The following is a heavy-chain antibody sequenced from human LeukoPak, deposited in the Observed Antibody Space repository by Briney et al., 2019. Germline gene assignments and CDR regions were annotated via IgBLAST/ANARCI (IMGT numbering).Heavy chain of an antibody. CDR2: IGIAGDT. CDR3: ARAVAGTFFDY. V-gene: IGHV3-13*01. Sequence: GGSLRLSCAASGFTISDYDMHWVRQATGKSLEWVSVIGIAGDTYYGGSVKDRFTISREDAKNPLYLQMNSLRAGDTAVYYCARAVAGTFFDYWGRGTLVTVSS. J-gene: IGHJ4*02. CDR1: GFTISDYD. D-gene: IGHD6-19*01.